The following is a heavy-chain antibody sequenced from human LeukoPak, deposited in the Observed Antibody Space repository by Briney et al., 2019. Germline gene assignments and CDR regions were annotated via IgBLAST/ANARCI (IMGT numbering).Heavy chain of an antibody. J-gene: IGHJ4*02. D-gene: IGHD4-17*01. CDR2: ISNSGSTI. Sequence: GGSLRLSCAASGFTFSSNVMNWVRQAPGKGLEWLSHISNSGSTIYYADSVKGRFTISRDNAKNSLYLQMNSLRAEDTAVYYCARDYSTVTTFFDYWGQGTLVTVSS. V-gene: IGHV3-48*03. CDR1: GFTFSSNV. CDR3: ARDYSTVTTFFDY.